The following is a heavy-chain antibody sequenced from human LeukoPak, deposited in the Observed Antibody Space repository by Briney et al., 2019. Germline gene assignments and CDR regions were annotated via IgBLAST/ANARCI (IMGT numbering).Heavy chain of an antibody. J-gene: IGHJ4*02. CDR3: AKPRGGLRFLEWLLYWDY. D-gene: IGHD3-3*01. CDR2: ISGSGGST. V-gene: IGHV3-23*01. CDR1: GFTFSSYA. Sequence: GGSLRLSCAASGFTFSSYAMSWVRQAPGKGLEWVSAISGSGGSTYYADSVKGRLTISRDNSKNTLYLQMNSLRAEDTAVYYCAKPRGGLRFLEWLLYWDYWGQGTLVTVSS.